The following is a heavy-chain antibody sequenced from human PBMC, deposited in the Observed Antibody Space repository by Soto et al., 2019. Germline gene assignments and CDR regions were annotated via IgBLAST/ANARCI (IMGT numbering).Heavy chain of an antibody. D-gene: IGHD3-22*01. V-gene: IGHV4-59*01. CDR3: ARDRYFYDSRGYYRTLDS. J-gene: IGHJ5*01. CDR1: GGSFSNDY. CDR2: IFHSGIT. Sequence: SETLSLTCFISGGSFSNDYWTWIRQSPGKGLEWIGYIFHSGITDYNPSVKSRVTISIDKSRNLFSLNLTSVTAADTAVYYCARDRYFYDSRGYYRTLDSWGQGTLVTVSS.